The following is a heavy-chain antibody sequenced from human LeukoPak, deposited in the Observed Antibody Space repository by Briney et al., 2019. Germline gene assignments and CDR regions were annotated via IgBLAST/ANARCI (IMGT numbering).Heavy chain of an antibody. J-gene: IGHJ4*02. V-gene: IGHV4-39*01. CDR3: ARVESGGRYYFDY. Sequence: SETLSLTCTVSGGSISSSSYYWGWIRQPPGKGLEWIGSIYYSGSTYYNLSLKSRVTISVDTSKNQFSLKLSSVTAADTAVYYCARVESGGRYYFDYWGQGTLVTVSS. CDR1: GGSISSSSYY. D-gene: IGHD6-19*01. CDR2: IYYSGST.